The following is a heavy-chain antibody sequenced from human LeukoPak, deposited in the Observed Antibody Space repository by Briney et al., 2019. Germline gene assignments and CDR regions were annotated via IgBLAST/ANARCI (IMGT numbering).Heavy chain of an antibody. Sequence: PGGSLRLSCAVSGVTLIDYAMAWVRQAPGKGLEWVSGISSSGGSRHYAESVKGRFTISRDNSKNMLYLQVNSLRAEDTAVYYCAKDVIVVARGPFDSWGQGTLVTVSS. V-gene: IGHV3-23*01. CDR1: GVTLIDYA. CDR3: AKDVIVVARGPFDS. CDR2: ISSSGGSR. D-gene: IGHD3-22*01. J-gene: IGHJ4*02.